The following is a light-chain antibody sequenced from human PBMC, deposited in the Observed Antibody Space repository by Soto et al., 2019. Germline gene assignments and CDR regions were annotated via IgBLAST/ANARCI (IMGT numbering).Light chain of an antibody. CDR2: GAS. Sequence: EIVLTQSPATLSVSPGERATLSCRASQSVRSNLAWYQQKPGQAPRLLINGASTRATSIPARFSGSGSGTEFTLTISSLQPEDFALYYCQQYNNWPLTFGGGTEVESK. V-gene: IGKV3D-15*01. CDR1: QSVRSN. J-gene: IGKJ4*01. CDR3: QQYNNWPLT.